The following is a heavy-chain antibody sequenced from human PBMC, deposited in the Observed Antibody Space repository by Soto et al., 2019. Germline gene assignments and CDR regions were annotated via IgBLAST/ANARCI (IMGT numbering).Heavy chain of an antibody. CDR3: AKEGCGGGSCYSVPEYFRP. CDR1: GFTFSSYA. Sequence: EVQLLESGGGLVQPGGSLRLSCAASGFTFSSYAMSWVRQAPGKGLEWVSAISRSGDSTYYADSVKGPFTISRDNSNNTLYLQMNSLRAEDTAVYYGAKEGCGGGSCYSVPEYFRPWGQGTLVTVSS. V-gene: IGHV3-23*01. J-gene: IGHJ1*01. CDR2: ISRSGDST. D-gene: IGHD2-15*01.